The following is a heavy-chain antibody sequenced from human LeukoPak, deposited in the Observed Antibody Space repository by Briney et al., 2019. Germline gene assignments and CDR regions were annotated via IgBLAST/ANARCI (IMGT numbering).Heavy chain of an antibody. J-gene: IGHJ5*02. V-gene: IGHV3-48*04. Sequence: LPGGSLRLSCAASGFTFSSYSMNWVRQAPGKGLEWVSYISSSSSTIYYADSVKGRFTISRDNAKNSLYLQMNSLRAEDTAVYYCARASGVRLLWFENWFDPWGQGTLVTVSS. CDR2: ISSSSSTI. CDR1: GFTFSSYS. D-gene: IGHD3-10*01. CDR3: ARASGVRLLWFENWFDP.